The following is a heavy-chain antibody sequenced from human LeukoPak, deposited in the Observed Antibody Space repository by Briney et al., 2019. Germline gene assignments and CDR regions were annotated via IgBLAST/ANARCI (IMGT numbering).Heavy chain of an antibody. D-gene: IGHD1-1*01. Sequence: GASVKVSFKASGYTFTSYGISWVRQAPGQGLEWMGWISAYNGNTNYAQKLQGRVTMTTDTSTSTAYMELRSLRSDDTAVYYCARVALGRTGTTSFDYWGQGTLVTVSS. CDR1: GYTFTSYG. V-gene: IGHV1-18*04. CDR2: ISAYNGNT. J-gene: IGHJ4*02. CDR3: ARVALGRTGTTSFDY.